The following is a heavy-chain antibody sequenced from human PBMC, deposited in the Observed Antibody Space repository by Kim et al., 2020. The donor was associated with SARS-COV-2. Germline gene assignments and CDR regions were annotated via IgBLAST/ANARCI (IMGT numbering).Heavy chain of an antibody. CDR2: IYSGGSST. J-gene: IGHJ4*02. V-gene: IGHV3-23*03. D-gene: IGHD3-22*01. CDR3: AKGDRLGNPLPTKESKFDY. CDR1: GFTFSSYA. Sequence: GGSLRLSCAASGFTFSSYAMSWVRQAPGKGLEWVSVIYSGGSSTYYADSVKGRFTISRDNSKNTLYLQMNSLRAEDTAVYYCAKGDRLGNPLPTKESKFDYWGQGTLVTVSS.